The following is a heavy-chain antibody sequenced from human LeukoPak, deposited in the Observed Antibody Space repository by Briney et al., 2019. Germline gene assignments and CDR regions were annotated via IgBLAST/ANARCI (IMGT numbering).Heavy chain of an antibody. V-gene: IGHV4-61*02. CDR3: ARKLDTAMVIGGWFDP. CDR1: GGSISSGSYY. J-gene: IGHJ5*02. Sequence: SQTLSLTCTVSGGSISSGSYYWSWIRQPAGKGLEWIGSIYYSGSTYYNPSLKSRVTISVDTSKNQFSLKLSSVTAADTAVYYCARKLDTAMVIGGWFDPWGQGTLVTVSS. CDR2: IYYSGST. D-gene: IGHD5-18*01.